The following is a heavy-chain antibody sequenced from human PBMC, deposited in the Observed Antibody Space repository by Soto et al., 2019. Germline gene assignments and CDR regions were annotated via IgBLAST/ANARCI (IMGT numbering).Heavy chain of an antibody. J-gene: IGHJ5*02. V-gene: IGHV4-38-2*01. CDR3: ARALGYCSSTSCWFDP. CDR2: IYHSGST. Sequence: SETLSLTCAVSGYSISSGYYWGWIRQPPGKGLEWIGSIYHSGSTYYNPSLKSRVTISVDTSKNQFSLKPSSVTAADTAVYYCARALGYCSSTSCWFDPWGQGTPVTVSS. CDR1: GYSISSGYY. D-gene: IGHD2-2*01.